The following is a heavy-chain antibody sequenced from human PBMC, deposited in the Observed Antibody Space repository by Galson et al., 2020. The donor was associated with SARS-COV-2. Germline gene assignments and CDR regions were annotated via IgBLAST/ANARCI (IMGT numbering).Heavy chain of an antibody. J-gene: IGHJ6*02. Sequence: GESLKISCAVSGFTFSLYSMNWVRQAPGKGLEWVSSISSSSNYIYYADSVKGRFTISRDNAKNSLYLQMTSLRAEDTAVYYCARDASWAMFGMDVWGQGTTVTISS. V-gene: IGHV3-21*06. D-gene: IGHD1-26*01. CDR3: ARDASWAMFGMDV. CDR1: GFTFSLYS. CDR2: ISSSSNYI.